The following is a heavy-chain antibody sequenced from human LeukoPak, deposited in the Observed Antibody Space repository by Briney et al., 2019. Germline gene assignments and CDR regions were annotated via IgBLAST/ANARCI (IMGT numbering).Heavy chain of an antibody. D-gene: IGHD3-10*01. CDR3: AREANYGQTDY. Sequence: GGSLRLSCAASGFIFENYAMHWVRQAPGKGLEWVSGISWNSGRIGYADSVKGRFTISRDNAKNSLYLQMDSLRTEDTAVYYCAREANYGQTDYWGQGTLVTVSS. CDR2: ISWNSGRI. V-gene: IGHV3-9*01. J-gene: IGHJ4*02. CDR1: GFIFENYA.